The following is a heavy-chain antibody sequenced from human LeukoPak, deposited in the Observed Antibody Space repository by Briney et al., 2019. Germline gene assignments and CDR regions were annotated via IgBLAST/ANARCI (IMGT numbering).Heavy chain of an antibody. V-gene: IGHV4-59*12. CDR3: ARGVADHYYYYMDV. Sequence: PSETLSLTCTVSGGSISSYYWSWIRQPPGKGLEWIGYIYYSGSTNYNPSLKSRVTISVDTSKNQFSLKLSSVTAADTAVYYCARGVADHYYYYMDVWGKGTTVTVSS. CDR1: GGSISSYY. CDR2: IYYSGST. J-gene: IGHJ6*03. D-gene: IGHD6-19*01.